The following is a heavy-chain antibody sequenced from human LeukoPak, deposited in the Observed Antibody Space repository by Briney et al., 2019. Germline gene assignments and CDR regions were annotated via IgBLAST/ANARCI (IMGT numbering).Heavy chain of an antibody. V-gene: IGHV4-28*01. D-gene: IGHD1-26*01. CDR1: GYSISSNSW. J-gene: IGHJ4*02. Sequence: MASDTLSLTCAVSGYSISSNSWWGWIRQPPGKGLESIGYIYYSGTTYYNSSLKSRVTMSVDTSKKQFSLKLNSVTAVDTAVYYCALYDGTYGYFDYWGQGSLVTVSS. CDR2: IYYSGTT. CDR3: ALYDGTYGYFDY.